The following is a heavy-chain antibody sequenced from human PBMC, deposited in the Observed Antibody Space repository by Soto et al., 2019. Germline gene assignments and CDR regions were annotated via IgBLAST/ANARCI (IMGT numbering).Heavy chain of an antibody. CDR2: IYYSGST. D-gene: IGHD3-10*01. Sequence: KPSETLSLTCTVSGGSISSYYWSWIRQPPGKGLEWIGYIYYSGSTNYNPSLKSRVTISVDTSKNQFSLKLSSVTAADTAVYYCARVNYYGSGSPRPMDYYYYYMDVWGKGTTVTVSS. J-gene: IGHJ6*03. CDR1: GGSISSYY. CDR3: ARVNYYGSGSPRPMDYYYYYMDV. V-gene: IGHV4-59*01.